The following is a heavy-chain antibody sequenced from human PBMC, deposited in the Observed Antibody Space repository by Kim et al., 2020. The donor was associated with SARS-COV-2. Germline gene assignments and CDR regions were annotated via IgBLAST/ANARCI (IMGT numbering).Heavy chain of an antibody. Sequence: GGSLRLSCAASGFTFGDYAMHWVRQAPGKGLEWVSGISWNSGSIGYADSVKGRFTISRDNAKNSLYLQMNSLRAEDTALYYCAKARGEKALHGYYGMDVWGQGTTVTVSS. CDR1: GFTFGDYA. V-gene: IGHV3-9*01. CDR2: ISWNSGSI. D-gene: IGHD3-16*01. CDR3: AKARGEKALHGYYGMDV. J-gene: IGHJ6*02.